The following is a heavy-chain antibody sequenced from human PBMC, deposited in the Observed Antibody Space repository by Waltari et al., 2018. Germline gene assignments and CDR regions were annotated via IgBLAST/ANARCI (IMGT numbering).Heavy chain of an antibody. D-gene: IGHD3-3*01. Sequence: QVQLVQSGAEVKKPGASVKVSCKASGYPFTSDENNWVRKAPDQGLEGMGWMNPNSGNTGYAQKFQGRVTMTRNTSISTAYMELSSLRSEDTAVYYCARGLRFLEWLLFRRKEYYFDYWGQGTLVTVSS. CDR2: MNPNSGNT. V-gene: IGHV1-8*01. J-gene: IGHJ4*02. CDR3: ARGLRFLEWLLFRRKEYYFDY. CDR1: GYPFTSDE.